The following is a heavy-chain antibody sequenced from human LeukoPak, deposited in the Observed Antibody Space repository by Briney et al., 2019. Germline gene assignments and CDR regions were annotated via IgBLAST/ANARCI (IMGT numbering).Heavy chain of an antibody. D-gene: IGHD3-22*01. CDR3: ASLRTYYYDIGFDP. CDR1: GGSISSYY. CDR2: IYDSGST. V-gene: IGHV4-59*01. J-gene: IGHJ5*02. Sequence: SETLSLTCTVSGGSISSYYWSWIRQPPGKGLEWIGYIYDSGSTNYNPSLKSRVTISVDTSKNQFSLKLSSVTAADTAVYYCASLRTYYYDIGFDPWGQGTLVTVSS.